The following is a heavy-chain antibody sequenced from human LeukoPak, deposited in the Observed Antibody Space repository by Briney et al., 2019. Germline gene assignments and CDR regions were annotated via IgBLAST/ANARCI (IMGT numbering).Heavy chain of an antibody. V-gene: IGHV3-7*02. CDR3: ARSHQLLGYGMDV. D-gene: IGHD2-2*01. CDR2: IKQDRSET. J-gene: IGHJ6*02. Sequence: GGSLRLSCAASGFTFSSYWMSWVRQAPGKGLEWVANIKQDRSETYYVDSVKGRFTISRDNAKNSLYMQMNSLRAEDTAVYYCARSHQLLGYGMDVWGQGTTVTVSS. CDR1: GFTFSSYW.